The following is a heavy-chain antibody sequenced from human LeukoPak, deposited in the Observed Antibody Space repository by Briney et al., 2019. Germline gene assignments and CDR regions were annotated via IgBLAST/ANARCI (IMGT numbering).Heavy chain of an antibody. Sequence: ASVKVSCKASGYTFSSYGITWVRQAPGQGLEWMGWISAYNGNTNYAQKLQGRVTMTTDTSTSTAYMELRSLRSDDTAVYYCARGLEWLTRRHTWFDPWGQGTLVTVSS. J-gene: IGHJ5*02. CDR3: ARGLEWLTRRHTWFDP. CDR2: ISAYNGNT. V-gene: IGHV1-18*01. D-gene: IGHD3-3*01. CDR1: GYTFSSYG.